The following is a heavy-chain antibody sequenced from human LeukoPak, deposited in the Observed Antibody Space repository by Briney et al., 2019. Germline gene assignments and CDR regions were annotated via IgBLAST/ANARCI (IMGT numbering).Heavy chain of an antibody. J-gene: IGHJ6*03. V-gene: IGHV3-30*18. D-gene: IGHD3-10*01. Sequence: GGSLRLSCAASGFTFSSYGMHWVRQAPGKGLEWVAIISYDGSNKYYADSVKGRFTISRDNSKSTLYLQMNSLRAEDTAVYYCAKDRITMVRGVISYYYYYMDVWGKGTTVTVSS. CDR2: ISYDGSNK. CDR3: AKDRITMVRGVISYYYYYMDV. CDR1: GFTFSSYG.